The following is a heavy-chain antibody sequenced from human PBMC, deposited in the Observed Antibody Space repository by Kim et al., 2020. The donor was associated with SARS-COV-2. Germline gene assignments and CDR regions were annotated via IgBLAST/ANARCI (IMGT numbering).Heavy chain of an antibody. D-gene: IGHD3-22*01. CDR3: AKDLPLYYYDSSGPQYFQH. Sequence: GRFTISRDNSKNTLYLQMNSLRAEDTAVYYCAKDLPLYYYDSSGPQYFQHWGQGTLVTVSS. V-gene: IGHV3-23*01. J-gene: IGHJ1*01.